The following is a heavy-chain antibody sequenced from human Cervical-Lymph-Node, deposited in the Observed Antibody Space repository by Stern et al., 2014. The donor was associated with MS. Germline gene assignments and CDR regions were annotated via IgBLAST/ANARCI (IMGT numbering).Heavy chain of an antibody. J-gene: IGHJ4*02. D-gene: IGHD4-23*01. V-gene: IGHV3-21*01. CDR2: ISSGGSYI. Sequence: EVQLLESGGGLVKPGGSLRLSCAASGFTFSSYSMNWVRQAPGKGLEWVASISSGGSYIYYADSRKGRFTISRDNAKNSLYLQMNSLRAEDTAVYYCARGRGGNYRYYFDYWGQGTLVTVSS. CDR1: GFTFSSYS. CDR3: ARGRGGNYRYYFDY.